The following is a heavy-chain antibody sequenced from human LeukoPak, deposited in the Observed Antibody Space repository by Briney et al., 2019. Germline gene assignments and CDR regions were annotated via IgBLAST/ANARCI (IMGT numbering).Heavy chain of an antibody. CDR2: ISSSGSTI. D-gene: IGHD6-13*01. V-gene: IGHV3-48*03. CDR1: GFTFSSYE. Sequence: PGGSLRLSCAASGFTFSSYEMNWVRQAPGKGLEWVSYISSSGSTIYYADSVKGRFTISRDNAKNSLYLQMNSLRAEDTAVYYCARHSSTWYSAFDIWGQGTMATVSS. J-gene: IGHJ3*02. CDR3: ARHSSTWYSAFDI.